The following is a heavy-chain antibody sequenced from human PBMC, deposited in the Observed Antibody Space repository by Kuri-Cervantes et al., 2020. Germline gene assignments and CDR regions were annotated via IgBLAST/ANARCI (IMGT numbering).Heavy chain of an antibody. J-gene: IGHJ1*01. Sequence: LSLTCAASGITFSSYGMHWVRQAPGKGLEWVSAISGSGGSTYYADSVKGRFTISRDNSKNTLYLQMNSLRAEDTAVYYCAKDHYKAYCSSTSCSFSHDFQHWGQGTLVTVSS. CDR1: GITFSSYG. CDR2: ISGSGGST. CDR3: AKDHYKAYCSSTSCSFSHDFQH. D-gene: IGHD2-2*01. V-gene: IGHV3-23*01.